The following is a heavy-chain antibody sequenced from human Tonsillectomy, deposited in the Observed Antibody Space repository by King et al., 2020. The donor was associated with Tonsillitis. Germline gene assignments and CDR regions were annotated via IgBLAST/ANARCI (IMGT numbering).Heavy chain of an antibody. J-gene: IGHJ1*01. V-gene: IGHV1-2*02. D-gene: IGHD3-22*01. Sequence: VQLVESGAELRKPGASVSVSCRTSGDTFTGHFVHWVRQAPGQGLEWMGWINPNSGDTLYAQKFQGRVTMSGDVSIITAYMGLSSLRPDDTAVYYCATNALASDTSAYRDFRHWGQGTLVTVSS. CDR1: GDTFTGHF. CDR2: INPNSGDT. CDR3: ATNALASDTSAYRDFRH.